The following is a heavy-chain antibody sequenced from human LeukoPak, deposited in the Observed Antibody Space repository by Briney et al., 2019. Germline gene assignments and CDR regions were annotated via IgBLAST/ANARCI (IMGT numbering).Heavy chain of an antibody. V-gene: IGHV3-30*02. D-gene: IGHD4-23*01. CDR2: IRYDGSNK. CDR1: GFTFSSYG. Sequence: GGSLRLSCAASGFTFSSYGMHWVRQAPGKGLEGVAFIRYDGSNKYYADSVKGLFTISRDNSKNTLYLQMNSLRAEDTAVYYCCAVVTPDDYWGQGTLVTVSS. J-gene: IGHJ4*02. CDR3: CAVVTPDDY.